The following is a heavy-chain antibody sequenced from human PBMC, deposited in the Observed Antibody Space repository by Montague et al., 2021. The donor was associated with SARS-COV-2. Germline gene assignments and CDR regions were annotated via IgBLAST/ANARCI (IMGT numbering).Heavy chain of an antibody. CDR2: VHHGGST. CDR1: GGSFSTYS. V-gene: IGHV4-34*01. J-gene: IGHJ6*03. Sequence: SETLSLTCAVHGGSFSTYSWYWIRQHPGQGLEWIGEVHHGGSTNYNPSLKSRVPISADMSKTQFSLKLTSVAAADTAVYYCARLGNGVVPSPILGFGLYCSYYYIDVWGKGTTVTVSS. CDR3: ARLGNGVVPSPILGFGLYCSYYYIDV. D-gene: IGHD3-10*01.